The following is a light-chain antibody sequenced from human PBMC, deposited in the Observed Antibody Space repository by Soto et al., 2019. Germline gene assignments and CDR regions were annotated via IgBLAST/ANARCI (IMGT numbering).Light chain of an antibody. CDR1: QSVSANY. Sequence: EIVLTQSPGTLSLSPGQRATLSCRASQSVSANYLAWYQQKPGQAPRLLIDGASSRATGIPDRFSGSGSGTDFTLSISRLEPEDFAVYYCQQYGSSPRTFGRGTKVDIK. V-gene: IGKV3-20*01. CDR2: GAS. CDR3: QQYGSSPRT. J-gene: IGKJ1*01.